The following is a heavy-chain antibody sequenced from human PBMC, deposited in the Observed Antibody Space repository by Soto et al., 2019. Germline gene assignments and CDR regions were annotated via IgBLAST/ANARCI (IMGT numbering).Heavy chain of an antibody. CDR3: AKDESVAATNPVLDY. CDR2: ISGSGGST. J-gene: IGHJ4*02. CDR1: GFTFSSYA. Sequence: GGSLRLSCAASGFTFSSYAMSWVRQAPGKGLEWVSAISGSGGSTYAEDSVKGRFTNYRDNSKNTLYRQMNSLRAEDTAVYYCAKDESVAATNPVLDYWGQGTLVTVSS. V-gene: IGHV3-23*01. D-gene: IGHD2-15*01.